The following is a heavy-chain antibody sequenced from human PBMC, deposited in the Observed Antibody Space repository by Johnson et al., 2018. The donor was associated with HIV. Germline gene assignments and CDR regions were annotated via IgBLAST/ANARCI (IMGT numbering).Heavy chain of an antibody. CDR1: EFTFSRYW. J-gene: IGHJ3*02. CDR2: ISWNSGSI. D-gene: IGHD4-11*01. V-gene: IGHV3-9*01. Sequence: VQLVESGGGLVQPGGSLRLSCAASEFTFSRYWMHWVRQASGKGLEWVSGISWNSGSIGYADSVKGRFTISRDNAKNSLYLQMNSLRDADTAVYYCARGLGWDTNLAFDIWGQGTMVTVSS. CDR3: ARGLGWDTNLAFDI.